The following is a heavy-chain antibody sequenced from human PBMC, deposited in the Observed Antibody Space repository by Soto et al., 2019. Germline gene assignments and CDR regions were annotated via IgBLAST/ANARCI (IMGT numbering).Heavy chain of an antibody. D-gene: IGHD2-2*01. Sequence: GASVKVSCKVSGYTLTELSMHWVRQAPGKGLELMGGFDPEDGETIYAQKFQGRVTMTEDTSTDTAYMELSSLRSEDTAVYYCATGRIVVVPAASVLNYWGQGTLVTVS. CDR2: FDPEDGET. CDR1: GYTLTELS. J-gene: IGHJ4*02. V-gene: IGHV1-24*01. CDR3: ATGRIVVVPAASVLNY.